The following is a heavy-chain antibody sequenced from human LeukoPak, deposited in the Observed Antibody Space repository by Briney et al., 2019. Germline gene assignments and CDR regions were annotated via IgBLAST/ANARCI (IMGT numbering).Heavy chain of an antibody. CDR2: ISSSSSYI. J-gene: IGHJ6*03. V-gene: IGHV3-21*01. CDR1: GFTLSSYS. CDR3: ARDPYSGNYGDYYYYYMDV. Sequence: PGGSLRLSCAASGFTLSSYSMNWVRQAPGKGLEWVSSISSSSSYIYYTDSVKGRFTISRDNANSSLYLQMNSLRDEDTAVYYCARDPYSGNYGDYYYYYMDVWGKGTTVTISS. D-gene: IGHD1-26*01.